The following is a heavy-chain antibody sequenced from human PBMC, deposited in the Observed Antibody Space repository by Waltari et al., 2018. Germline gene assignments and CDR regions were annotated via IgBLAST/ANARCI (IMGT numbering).Heavy chain of an antibody. D-gene: IGHD6-13*01. J-gene: IGHJ6*02. V-gene: IGHV4-39*07. CDR3: AKYSSSPYYDGMDV. Sequence: QLQLHESGPGLVQPSETLSLSCAVSGDPFSKTTYYGAWLRQTSGKGLGWIGIIYYSGTTYYNPSLKSRATISIDTSKNKVSLKLSSVTAADTAVYYCAKYSSSPYYDGMDVWGQGTTVTVSS. CDR2: IYYSGTT. CDR1: GDPFSKTTYY.